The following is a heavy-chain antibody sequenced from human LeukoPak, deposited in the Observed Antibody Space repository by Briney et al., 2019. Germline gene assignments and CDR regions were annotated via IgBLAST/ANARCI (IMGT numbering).Heavy chain of an antibody. D-gene: IGHD3-10*01. V-gene: IGHV4-34*01. CDR2: INHSGST. CDR3: ARRITMVRGFNY. CDR1: GGSFSGYY. J-gene: IGHJ4*02. Sequence: SETLSLTCAVHGGSFSGYYWSWIRQPPGKGLEWIGEINHSGSTNYNPSLKSRVTISVDTSKNQFSLKLSSVTAADTAVYYCARRITMVRGFNYWGQGTLVTVSS.